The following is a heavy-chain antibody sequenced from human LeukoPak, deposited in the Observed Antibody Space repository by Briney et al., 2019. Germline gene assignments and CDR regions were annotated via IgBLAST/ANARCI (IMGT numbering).Heavy chain of an antibody. V-gene: IGHV4-30-4*01. CDR3: ASHSSWYARYYYGMDV. J-gene: IGHJ6*02. CDR2: IYYSGST. Sequence: NWVRQPPGKGLEWIGYIYYSGSTYYNPSLKSRVTISVDTSKNQFSLKLSSVTAADTAVYYCASHSSWYARYYYGMDVWGQGTTVTVSS. D-gene: IGHD6-13*01.